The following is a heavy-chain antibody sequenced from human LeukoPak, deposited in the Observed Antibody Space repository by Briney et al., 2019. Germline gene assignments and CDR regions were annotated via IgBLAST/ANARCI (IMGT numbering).Heavy chain of an antibody. J-gene: IGHJ4*02. Sequence: GGSLRLPCAASGFTFIDYDMHWVRQVIGKGLEWVSAIGIRGDTHYSGSVKGRFTISRENAESSLYLQMNSLRAEDTAAYYCARGGIQVSGIDEFDYWGQGTLVTVSS. D-gene: IGHD6-19*01. CDR3: ARGGIQVSGIDEFDY. V-gene: IGHV3-13*01. CDR1: GFTFIDYD. CDR2: IGIRGDT.